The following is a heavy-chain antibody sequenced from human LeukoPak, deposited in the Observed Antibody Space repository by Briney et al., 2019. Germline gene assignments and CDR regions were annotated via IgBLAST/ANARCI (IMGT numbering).Heavy chain of an antibody. Sequence: TGGSLRLSCAASGFTFSSYAMSWVRQAPGKGLEWVSAISGSGGSTYYADSVKGRFTISRDNSKNTLYLQMNSLRTEDTAVYYCATADCGGHCPFGYWGQGTLVTVSS. CDR1: GFTFSSYA. D-gene: IGHD2-21*02. CDR2: ISGSGGST. J-gene: IGHJ4*02. V-gene: IGHV3-23*01. CDR3: ATADCGGHCPFGY.